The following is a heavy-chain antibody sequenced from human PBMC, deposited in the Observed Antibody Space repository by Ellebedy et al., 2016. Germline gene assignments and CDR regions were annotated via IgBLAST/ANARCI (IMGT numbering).Heavy chain of an antibody. CDR1: GFTFSSYW. V-gene: IGHV3-23*01. CDR3: AKRPFDWLEYYFDY. J-gene: IGHJ4*02. CDR2: ISGSGGST. D-gene: IGHD3-9*01. Sequence: GGSLRLXCAASGFTFSSYWMSWVRQAPGKGLEWVSAISGSGGSTYYADSVKGRFTISRDNSKNTLYLQMNSLRAEDTAVYYCAKRPFDWLEYYFDYWGQGTLVTVSS.